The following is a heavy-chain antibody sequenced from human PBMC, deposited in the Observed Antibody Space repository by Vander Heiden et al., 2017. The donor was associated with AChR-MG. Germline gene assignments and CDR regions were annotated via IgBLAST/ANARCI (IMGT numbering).Heavy chain of an antibody. D-gene: IGHD6-13*01. CDR2: MSSSRTYI. CDR3: ARDHVAAAGGDAFDI. Sequence: EAQLVESGGGLVKPGGSLSLSCASSGFTFSSHSMNWVRQAPGKGLEWVSSMSSSRTYIHYADSVKGRFTISRDNAKNSLYLQMNSLRAEDTAVYYCARDHVAAAGGDAFDIWGQGTMVTVSS. J-gene: IGHJ3*02. CDR1: GFTFSSHS. V-gene: IGHV3-21*01.